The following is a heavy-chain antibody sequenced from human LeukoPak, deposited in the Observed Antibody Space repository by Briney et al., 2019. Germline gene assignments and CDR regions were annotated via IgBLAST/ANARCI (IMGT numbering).Heavy chain of an antibody. Sequence: GSLRLSCAASGLTVSSNYMSWVRQAPGKGLEWVSSISSSSSYIYYADSVKGRFTISRDNAKNSLYLQMNSLRAEDTAVYYCARDSSSWYSLSWGQGTLVTVSS. CDR1: GLTVSSNY. CDR3: ARDSSSWYSLS. V-gene: IGHV3-21*01. J-gene: IGHJ4*02. CDR2: ISSSSSYI. D-gene: IGHD6-13*01.